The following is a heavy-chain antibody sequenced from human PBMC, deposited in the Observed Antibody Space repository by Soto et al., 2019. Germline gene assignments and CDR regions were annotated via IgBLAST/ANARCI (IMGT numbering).Heavy chain of an antibody. CDR1: GGPVSSGSYY. V-gene: IGHV4-39*01. CDR3: ARHPLGDYYLSKGFLDY. Sequence: SETLSLTCTVSGGPVSSGSYYWGWIRQPPGKGLEWIGSIYYSGRTYYNPSLKSRVTISVDASKNQFSLKLRSVTAADTAVYYCARHPLGDYYLSKGFLDYWGQGTLVTVSS. CDR2: IYYSGRT. J-gene: IGHJ4*02. D-gene: IGHD3-3*01.